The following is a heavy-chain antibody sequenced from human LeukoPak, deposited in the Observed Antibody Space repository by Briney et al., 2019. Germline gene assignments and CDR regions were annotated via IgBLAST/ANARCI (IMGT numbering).Heavy chain of an antibody. CDR2: ISWNSGSI. CDR3: AKDKNYDSSGPIDY. Sequence: GGSLRLSCAASGFTFDDYAMHWVRQAPGKGLEWVSGISWNSGSIGYADSVKGRFTISRGNAKNSLYLQMNSLRAEDTALYYCAKDKNYDSSGPIDYWGQGTLVTVSS. CDR1: GFTFDDYA. D-gene: IGHD3-22*01. J-gene: IGHJ4*02. V-gene: IGHV3-9*01.